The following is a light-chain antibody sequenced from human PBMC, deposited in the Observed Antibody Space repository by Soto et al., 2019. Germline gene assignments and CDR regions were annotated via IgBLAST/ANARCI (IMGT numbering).Light chain of an antibody. CDR3: QQYYNLALT. J-gene: IGKJ4*01. CDR2: DAS. V-gene: IGKV1-33*01. CDR1: QDINRF. Sequence: DIHMTQSPSSLSASVGDRVTITCQTSQDINRFLNWYQHKPGKAPKLLIYDASNLETGVPSRFSGSGSGTDFTFTISSLQPEDIATYYCQQYYNLALTFGGGTKV.